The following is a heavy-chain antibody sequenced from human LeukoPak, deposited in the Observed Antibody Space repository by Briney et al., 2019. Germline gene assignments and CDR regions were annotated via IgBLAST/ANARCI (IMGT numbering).Heavy chain of an antibody. CDR2: IKQDGSEK. J-gene: IGHJ5*02. Sequence: GGSLRLSCAASGFTFSSYWMSWVRQAPGKGLEWVANIKQDGSEKYYVDSVKGRFTISRDNAKNSLYLQMNSLRAEDTAVYYCSGIKRITIFGVITDDNWFDPWGQGTLVTVPS. D-gene: IGHD3-3*01. CDR3: SGIKRITIFGVITDDNWFDP. V-gene: IGHV3-7*01. CDR1: GFTFSSYW.